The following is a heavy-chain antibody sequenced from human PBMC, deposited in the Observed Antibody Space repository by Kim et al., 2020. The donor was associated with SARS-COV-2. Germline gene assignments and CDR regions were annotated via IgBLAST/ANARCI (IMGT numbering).Heavy chain of an antibody. Sequence: SETLSLTCAVSGGSISSSNWWSWVRQPPGKGLEWIGEIYHSGSTNYNPSLKSRVTISVDKSKNQFSLKLSSVTAADTAVYYCAREEVGRSSGWYDYWGQGTLVTVSS. J-gene: IGHJ4*02. CDR2: IYHSGST. D-gene: IGHD6-19*01. CDR3: AREEVGRSSGWYDY. CDR1: GGSISSSNW. V-gene: IGHV4-4*02.